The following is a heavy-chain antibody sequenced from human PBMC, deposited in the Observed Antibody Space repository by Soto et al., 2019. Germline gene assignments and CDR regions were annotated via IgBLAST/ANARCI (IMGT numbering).Heavy chain of an antibody. Sequence: ASVKVSCKASGYTFTSYGISWVRQAPGQGLEWMGWISAYNGNTDYAQKLQGRVTMTTDTSTSTAYMELRSLRSDDTAVYYCARVRELPHYFDYWGQGTLVIVSS. V-gene: IGHV1-18*01. CDR1: GYTFTSYG. CDR3: ARVRELPHYFDY. J-gene: IGHJ4*02. CDR2: ISAYNGNT. D-gene: IGHD1-26*01.